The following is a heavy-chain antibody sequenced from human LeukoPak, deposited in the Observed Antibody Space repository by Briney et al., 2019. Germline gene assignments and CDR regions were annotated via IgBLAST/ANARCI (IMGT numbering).Heavy chain of an antibody. CDR2: LYYSGNT. V-gene: IGHV4-39*01. CDR3: ARRPVSGYDPPYFDY. D-gene: IGHD5-12*01. Sequence: PSETLSLTCTVSGGSISSTSYYWGWIRQPPGKGLEWIGNLYYSGNTYYNPSLKSRVIIFLDTSKNQFSLKLTSVTAPDTAVYYCARRPVSGYDPPYFDYWGQGTLVTVSS. CDR1: GGSISSTSYY. J-gene: IGHJ4*02.